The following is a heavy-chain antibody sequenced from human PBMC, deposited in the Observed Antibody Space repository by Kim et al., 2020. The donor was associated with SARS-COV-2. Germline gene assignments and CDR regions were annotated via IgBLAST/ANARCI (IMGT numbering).Heavy chain of an antibody. CDR2: INSDGSST. CDR3: ARDRPGTIFGVKYYSPYYYYDGMDV. Sequence: GGSLRLSCAASGFTFSSYWMHWVRQAPGKGLVWVSRINSDGSSTSYADSVKGRFTISRDNAKNTLYLQMNSLRAEDTAVYYCARDRPGTIFGVKYYSPYYYYDGMDVWAKGPRSPSP. V-gene: IGHV3-74*01. D-gene: IGHD3-3*01. J-gene: IGHJ6*02. CDR1: GFTFSSYW.